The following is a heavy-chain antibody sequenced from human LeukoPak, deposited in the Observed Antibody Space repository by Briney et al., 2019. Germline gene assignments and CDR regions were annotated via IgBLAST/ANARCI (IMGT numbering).Heavy chain of an antibody. J-gene: IGHJ4*02. CDR1: GYTFNIYG. Sequence: ASVKVSRKTSGYTFNIYGVNWVRQAPGQGLEWMGWISGKNGNTDYAEKFQDRVTMTTDTSTSTAYMELRSLRSEDTAIYYCARGVRLGELYYWGQGSLVTVSS. CDR3: ARGVRLGELYY. D-gene: IGHD3-16*01. V-gene: IGHV1-18*01. CDR2: ISGKNGNT.